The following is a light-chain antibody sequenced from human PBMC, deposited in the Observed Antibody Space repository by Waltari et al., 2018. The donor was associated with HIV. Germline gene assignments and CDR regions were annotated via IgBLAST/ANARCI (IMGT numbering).Light chain of an antibody. CDR1: GSNIGTYS. V-gene: IGLV1-47*01. CDR3: SVWDDSLGGAV. Sequence: HSVVTQRPSASGTPGQSVTISCSGSGSNIGTYSVNWYQHFPGSAPKLLIYMNDQRPSGVPGRFSGSQSGTSASLAISGLQYDDEADYYCSVWDDSLGGAVFGGGTKLTVL. J-gene: IGLJ2*01. CDR2: MND.